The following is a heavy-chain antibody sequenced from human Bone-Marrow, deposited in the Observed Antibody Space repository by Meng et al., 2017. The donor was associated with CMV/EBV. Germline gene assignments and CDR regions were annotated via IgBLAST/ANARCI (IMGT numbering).Heavy chain of an antibody. V-gene: IGHV3-43*01. CDR1: RFTFDDYT. D-gene: IGHD5-18*01. CDR2: ITWDGGST. Sequence: GGSLRLSCAASRFTFDDYTMHWVRQAPGKGLEWVSLITWDGGSTYYADSVKGRFTISRDNNKTSLYLQMNSLRTEDTALYYCARRVDTLFDYWGQGTLVTVSS. J-gene: IGHJ4*02. CDR3: ARRVDTLFDY.